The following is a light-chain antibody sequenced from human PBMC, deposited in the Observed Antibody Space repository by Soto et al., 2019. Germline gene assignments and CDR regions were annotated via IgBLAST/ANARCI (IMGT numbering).Light chain of an antibody. CDR2: KAS. V-gene: IGKV1-5*03. CDR1: QSINTW. CDR3: QQYNNWYS. J-gene: IGKJ2*03. Sequence: DIQMTQSPSTLSACGGDRVTITCRASQSINTWLAWYQQKPGKAPKLLIYKASSLESGVPSRFSGSGSGTEFTLTISSLQPDDFATYYCQQYNNWYSFGQGTKLEIK.